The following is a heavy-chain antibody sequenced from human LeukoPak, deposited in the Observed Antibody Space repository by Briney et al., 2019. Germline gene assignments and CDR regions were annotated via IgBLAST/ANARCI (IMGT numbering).Heavy chain of an antibody. CDR3: ARADTAMALYYYGMDV. CDR2: ISSSSSYI. CDR1: GFTFSSYS. V-gene: IGHV3-21*01. J-gene: IGHJ6*02. Sequence: GGSLRLSCAASGFTFSSYSMNWVRQAPGKGLEWVSSISSSSSYIYYADSVKGRFTISRDNAKNSLYLQMNSLRAEDTAVCYCARADTAMALYYYGMDVWGQGTTVTVSS. D-gene: IGHD5-18*01.